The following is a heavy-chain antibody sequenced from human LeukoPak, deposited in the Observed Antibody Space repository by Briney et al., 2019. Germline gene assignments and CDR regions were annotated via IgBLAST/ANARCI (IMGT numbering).Heavy chain of an antibody. V-gene: IGHV3-23*01. J-gene: IGHJ4*02. CDR2: ISRSGDTT. D-gene: IGHD6-13*01. CDR3: AKPRLAAAGAASDY. Sequence: GGSLRLSCAASGFTFANYAMSWVRQAPGKGLEFVSSISRSGDTTFYADSVKGRFTISRDNSKDTLYLQMDRLRADDAAVYYCAKPRLAAAGAASDYWGQGTLVTVSS. CDR1: GFTFANYA.